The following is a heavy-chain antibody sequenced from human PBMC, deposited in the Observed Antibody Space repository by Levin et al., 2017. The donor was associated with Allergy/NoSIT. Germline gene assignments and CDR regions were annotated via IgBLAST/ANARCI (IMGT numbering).Heavy chain of an antibody. CDR3: ARPGGPYNWNHNYFDY. D-gene: IGHD1-20*01. Sequence: GESLKISCKASGYTFTSYGISWVRQAPGQGLEWMGWISAYNGNTNYAQKLQGRVTMTTDTSTSTAYMELRSLRSDDTAVYYCARPGGPYNWNHNYFDYWGQGTLVTVSS. CDR2: ISAYNGNT. J-gene: IGHJ4*02. V-gene: IGHV1-18*01. CDR1: GYTFTSYG.